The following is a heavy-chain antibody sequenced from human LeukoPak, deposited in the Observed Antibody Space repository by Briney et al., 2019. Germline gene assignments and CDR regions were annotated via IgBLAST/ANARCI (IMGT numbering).Heavy chain of an antibody. J-gene: IGHJ4*02. CDR2: ISCSGGST. D-gene: IGHD3-22*01. CDR3: AKDRRYYDSSGYYFDY. V-gene: IGHV3-23*01. CDR1: GFTFSSYA. Sequence: GGSLRLSCAASGFTFSSYAMSRVRQAPGKGLEWVSAISCSGGSTYYADSVKGRFTISRDNSKNTLYLQMNSLRAEDTAVYYCAKDRRYYDSSGYYFDYWGQGTLVTVSS.